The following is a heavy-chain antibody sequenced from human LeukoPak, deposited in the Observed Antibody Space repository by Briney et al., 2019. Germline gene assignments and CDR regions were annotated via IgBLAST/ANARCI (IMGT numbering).Heavy chain of an antibody. CDR2: IWYDGSNK. D-gene: IGHD6-6*01. CDR1: GFTFSSYG. V-gene: IGHV3-33*06. J-gene: IGHJ4*02. Sequence: PGRSLRLSCAASGFTFSSYGMHWVRQAPGKGLEWVAVIWYDGSNKYYADSVKGRFTISRDNFKNTLYLQMNSLRAEDTAVYYCAKRGSSSLFDYWGQGTLVTVSS. CDR3: AKRGSSSLFDY.